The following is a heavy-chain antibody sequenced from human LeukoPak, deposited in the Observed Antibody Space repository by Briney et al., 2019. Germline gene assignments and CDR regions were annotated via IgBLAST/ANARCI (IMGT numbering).Heavy chain of an antibody. J-gene: IGHJ5*02. D-gene: IGHD6-6*01. V-gene: IGHV3-53*04. CDR2: IYSGGST. CDR3: ARGGWSIAAGVWFDL. CDR1: GFTVSSNY. Sequence: GGSLRLSYAASGFTVSSNYMSWVRQAPGKGLEWVSVIYSGGSTYYADSVKGRFTISRHNSKNTLYLQMNSLRAEDTAVYYCARGGWSIAAGVWFDLWGQGTLVTVSS.